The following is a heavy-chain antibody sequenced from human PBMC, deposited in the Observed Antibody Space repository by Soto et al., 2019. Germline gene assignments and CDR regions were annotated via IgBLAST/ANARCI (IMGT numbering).Heavy chain of an antibody. CDR3: RHSSVRNDAFDI. CDR1: GFTVSSNY. Sequence: EVQLVESGGGLVQPGGSLRLSCAASGFTVSSNYMSWVRQAPGKGLEWVSVIYSGGSTYYADSVKGRFTISRNNSKNTLYLQMNSLRAEDTAVYYCRHSSVRNDAFDIWSQGTMVTVSS. CDR2: IYSGGST. J-gene: IGHJ3*02. V-gene: IGHV3-66*01. D-gene: IGHD1-1*01.